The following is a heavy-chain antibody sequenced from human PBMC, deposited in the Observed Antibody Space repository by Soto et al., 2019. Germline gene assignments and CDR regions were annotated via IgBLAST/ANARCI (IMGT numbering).Heavy chain of an antibody. D-gene: IGHD6-19*01. CDR3: ARGLEYSSGWYGQFDY. CDR2: IIPIFGTA. Sequence: SVKVSCKASGGTFSSYAISWVRQAPGQGLEWMGGIIPIFGTANYAQKFQGRVTITADESTSTAYMELSSLRSEDTAVYYCARGLEYSSGWYGQFDYWGQGTLVTVSS. CDR1: GGTFSSYA. J-gene: IGHJ4*02. V-gene: IGHV1-69*13.